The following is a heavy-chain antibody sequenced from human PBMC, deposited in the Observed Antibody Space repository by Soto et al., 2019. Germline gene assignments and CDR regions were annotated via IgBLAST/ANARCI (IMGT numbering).Heavy chain of an antibody. CDR2: IYYSGST. CDR1: GGSISSYY. CDR3: ARQARGYDFWSGLSFFDY. J-gene: IGHJ4*02. Sequence: SETLSLTCTVSGGSISSYYWSWIRQPPGKGLEWIGYIYYSGSTNYNPSLKSRVTISVDTSKNQFSLKLSSVTAADTAVYYCARQARGYDFWSGLSFFDYWGQGTLVTVSS. V-gene: IGHV4-59*08. D-gene: IGHD3-3*01.